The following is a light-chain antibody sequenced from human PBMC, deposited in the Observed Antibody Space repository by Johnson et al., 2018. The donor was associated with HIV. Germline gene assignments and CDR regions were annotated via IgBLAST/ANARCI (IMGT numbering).Light chain of an antibody. CDR2: ENN. V-gene: IGLV1-51*02. J-gene: IGLJ1*01. CDR3: GTWDSSLNGYV. CDR1: SSNIGNSY. Sequence: QSVLTQPPSVSAAPGQKVTISCSGSSSNIGNSYVSWFQQLPGTAPKLLIYENNKRPSGIPARFSGSKSGTSATLGITGLQAGEEADYYCGTWDSSLNGYVFETGTHVPFL.